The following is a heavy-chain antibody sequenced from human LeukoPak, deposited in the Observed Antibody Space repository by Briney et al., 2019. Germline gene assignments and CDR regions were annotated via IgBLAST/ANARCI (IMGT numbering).Heavy chain of an antibody. CDR1: GFTLSSYW. D-gene: IGHD3-10*01. V-gene: IGHV3-7*01. Sequence: GGSLRLSCAASGFTLSSYWMSWVRQAPGKGLEWVASINEDGSMKNYVDSLKGRFTISRDNTKNSMYLQMNSLRAEDTAVYYCARDEPGYGEFLLYWGQGTLVTVSS. CDR2: INEDGSMK. J-gene: IGHJ4*02. CDR3: ARDEPGYGEFLLY.